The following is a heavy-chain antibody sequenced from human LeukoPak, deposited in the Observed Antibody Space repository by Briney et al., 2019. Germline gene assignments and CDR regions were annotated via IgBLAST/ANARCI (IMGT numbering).Heavy chain of an antibody. CDR3: ARPLYGGSGSYPPLFDY. CDR1: GFTFTGHN. V-gene: IGHV3-48*04. Sequence: GGSLRLSCAASGFTFTGHNMNWVRQAPGKGLEWISFVSISSGTIYYADSVKGRFSISRDNAKSSLDLQMNSLRAEDTAVYYCARPLYGGSGSYPPLFDYWGQGTLVTVSS. D-gene: IGHD3-10*01. CDR2: VSISSGTI. J-gene: IGHJ4*02.